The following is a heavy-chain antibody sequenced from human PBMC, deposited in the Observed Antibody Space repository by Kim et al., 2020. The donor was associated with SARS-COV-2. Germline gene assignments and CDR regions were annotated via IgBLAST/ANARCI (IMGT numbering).Heavy chain of an antibody. J-gene: IGHJ5*02. D-gene: IGHD2-15*01. V-gene: IGHV1-69*13. CDR1: GGIFNNYA. CDR3: AISSSGPKEGWFDP. CDR2: IIPIFGTA. Sequence: SVKVSCKTLGGIFNNYAISWVRQAPGQGLEWMGGIIPIFGTANYAQRFQGRVTITADESTSTAYLDLRSLTSEDTAIYYCAISSSGPKEGWFDPWGQGTRVAVSS.